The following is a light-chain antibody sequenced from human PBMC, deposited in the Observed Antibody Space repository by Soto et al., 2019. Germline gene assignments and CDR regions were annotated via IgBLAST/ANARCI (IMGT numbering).Light chain of an antibody. J-gene: IGKJ3*01. CDR3: QQSYSNPFT. Sequence: DIQMTQSPSSLSASVGDRVTITCRASQSISRFLNWYQQKPGKAPKPLIYAASSLQSGVPSRFSGSGSGTDFTLTISSLQPEDFASYYCQQSYSNPFTFGPGTEVDIK. V-gene: IGKV1-39*01. CDR1: QSISRF. CDR2: AAS.